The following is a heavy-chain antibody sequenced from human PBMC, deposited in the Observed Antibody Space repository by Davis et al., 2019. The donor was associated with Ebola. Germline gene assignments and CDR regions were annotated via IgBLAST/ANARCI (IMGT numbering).Heavy chain of an antibody. V-gene: IGHV1-18*04. CDR2: ISAYNGNT. D-gene: IGHD3-10*01. Sequence: AASVKVSCKASGYTFTRYGISWVRQAPGQGLEWMGWISAYNGNTNYARKLQGRVTMTTDTSTSTAYMDLRSLRSDDTAVYYCARVRSMVRGGDFDYWGQGTLVTVSS. CDR1: GYTFTRYG. CDR3: ARVRSMVRGGDFDY. J-gene: IGHJ4*02.